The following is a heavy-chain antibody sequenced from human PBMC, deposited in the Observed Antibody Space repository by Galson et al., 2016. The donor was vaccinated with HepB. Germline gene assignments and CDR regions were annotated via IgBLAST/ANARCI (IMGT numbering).Heavy chain of an antibody. Sequence: SLRLSCAASGFSFSKYSLTWVRQAPGKGLEWVANIKQDGSEKYYVESVKGRFTIFRDNAKKSLYLQMNSLRADDTAVYYCTRSAFSGYEPWAWGPKSKDYYYGMDVWGQGTTVTVSS. CDR2: IKQDGSEK. CDR3: TRSAFSGYEPWAWGPKSKDYYYGMDV. D-gene: IGHD5-12*01. V-gene: IGHV3-7*01. CDR1: GFSFSKYS. J-gene: IGHJ6*02.